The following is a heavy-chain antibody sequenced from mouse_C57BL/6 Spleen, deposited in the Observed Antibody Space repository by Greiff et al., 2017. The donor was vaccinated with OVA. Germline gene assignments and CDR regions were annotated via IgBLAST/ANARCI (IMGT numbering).Heavy chain of an antibody. CDR2: ISDGGSYT. CDR1: GFTFSSYA. D-gene: IGHD3-2*02. Sequence: EVKVVESGGGLVKPGGSLKLSCAASGFTFSSYAMSWVRQTPEKRLEWVATISDGGSYTYYPDNVKGRFTISRDNAKNNLYLQMSHLKSEDTAMYYCARDGGGAQATYAMDYWGQGTSVTVSS. CDR3: ARDGGGAQATYAMDY. J-gene: IGHJ4*01. V-gene: IGHV5-4*01.